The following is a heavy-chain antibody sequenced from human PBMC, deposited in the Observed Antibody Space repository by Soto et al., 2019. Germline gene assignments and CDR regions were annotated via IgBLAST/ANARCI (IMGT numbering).Heavy chain of an antibody. CDR1: GFIFSSDW. CDR2: ISSLSSFK. V-gene: IGHV3-48*01. Sequence: GGSLRLSCAASGFIFSSDWMHWVRQAPGKGLEWVSYISSLSSFKNCADSVKGRFTISRDNAKNSLYLQMNSLRAEDTAVYYCARRAAAARFDYWGQGSLVTVSS. CDR3: ARRAAAARFDY. D-gene: IGHD6-13*01. J-gene: IGHJ4*02.